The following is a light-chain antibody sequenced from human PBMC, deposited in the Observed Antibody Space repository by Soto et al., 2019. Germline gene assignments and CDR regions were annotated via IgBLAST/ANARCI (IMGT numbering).Light chain of an antibody. V-gene: IGKV1-5*03. J-gene: IGKJ1*01. CDR2: KAS. CDR1: QSISSW. CDR3: QQYNSYWT. Sequence: DIQMTQSPSTLSASVGDRVTITCRASQSISSWLAWYQQKPGKAPKLLIYKASSLESGAPSRFSGSGSGTEFTLTISSLQPDDFATYYRQQYNSYWTFGQGTKVDI.